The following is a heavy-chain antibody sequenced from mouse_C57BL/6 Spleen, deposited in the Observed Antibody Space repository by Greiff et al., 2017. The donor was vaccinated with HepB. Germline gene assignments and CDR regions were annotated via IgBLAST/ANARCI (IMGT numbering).Heavy chain of an antibody. CDR1: GYSITSGYY. D-gene: IGHD1-1*01. CDR2: ISYDGSN. J-gene: IGHJ1*03. Sequence: ESGPGLVKPSQSLSLTCSVTGYSITSGYYWNWIRQFPGNKLEWMGYISYDGSNNYNQSLKNRISITRDTSKNQFFLKLNSVTTEDTATYYCSEANYFDVWGTGTTVTVSS. CDR3: SEANYFDV. V-gene: IGHV3-6*01.